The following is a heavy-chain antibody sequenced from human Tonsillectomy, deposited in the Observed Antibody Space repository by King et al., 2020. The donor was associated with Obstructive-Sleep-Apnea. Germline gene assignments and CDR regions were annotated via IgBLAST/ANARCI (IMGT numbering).Heavy chain of an antibody. CDR1: GFTFSSYA. J-gene: IGHJ5*02. Sequence: QLVQSGGGVVQPGRSLRLSCAASGFTFSSYAMHWVRQAPGKGLEWVAVISYDGSNKYYADSVKGRFTISRDNSKNTLYLQMNSLRAEDTAVYYCARPPTADYGDYNWFDPWGQGTLVTVSS. V-gene: IGHV3-30-3*01. CDR3: ARPPTADYGDYNWFDP. CDR2: ISYDGSNK. D-gene: IGHD4-17*01.